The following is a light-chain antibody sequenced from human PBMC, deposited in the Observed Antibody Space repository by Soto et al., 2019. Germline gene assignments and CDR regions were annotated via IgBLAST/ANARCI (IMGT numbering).Light chain of an antibody. Sequence: QSALTEPAWVSGSPGQSITISCTGTSSDVGGYNYVSWYQQHPGKAPKLMIYEVTNRPSGVSNRFSGSKSGNTASLTISGLQAEDEADYYCSSYTSRSTLVFGTGTKVTVL. CDR3: SSYTSRSTLV. CDR2: EVT. J-gene: IGLJ1*01. CDR1: SSDVGGYNY. V-gene: IGLV2-14*01.